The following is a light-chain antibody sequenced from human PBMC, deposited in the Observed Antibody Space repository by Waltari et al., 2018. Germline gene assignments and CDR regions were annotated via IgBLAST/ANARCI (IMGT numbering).Light chain of an antibody. CDR3: CSFAGSNIVV. CDR2: EVT. Sequence: QSALTQPPSASGSPGQSVTISCTGTSSDVGTYNSVSWYQQHPGKAPKLMIYEVTKRPSGVPDRFSGSKAGNTASLTVSGLQAEDAAEYYCCSFAGSNIVVFGGGTKLTVL. CDR1: SSDVGTYNS. J-gene: IGLJ2*01. V-gene: IGLV2-8*01.